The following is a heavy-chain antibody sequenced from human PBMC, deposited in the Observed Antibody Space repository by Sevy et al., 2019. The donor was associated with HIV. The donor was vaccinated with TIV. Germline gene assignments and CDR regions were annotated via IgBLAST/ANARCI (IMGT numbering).Heavy chain of an antibody. CDR1: GFTFSDYY. V-gene: IGHV3-11*01. CDR2: ISSSGSTI. Sequence: GGSLRLSCAASGFTFSDYYMSWIRQAPGKGLEWVSYISSSGSTIYYADSVKGRFTISRDNAKNSLYLQMNSLRAEDTAVYYCARGPKYSGYDLTPNGLDYWGQGTLVTVSS. J-gene: IGHJ4*02. D-gene: IGHD5-12*01. CDR3: ARGPKYSGYDLTPNGLDY.